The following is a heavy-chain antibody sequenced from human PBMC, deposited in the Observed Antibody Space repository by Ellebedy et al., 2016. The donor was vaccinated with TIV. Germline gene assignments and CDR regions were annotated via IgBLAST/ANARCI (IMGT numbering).Heavy chain of an antibody. CDR2: ISSEGSIT. CDR1: GFDFSRFW. J-gene: IGHJ5*01. D-gene: IGHD3-9*01. CDR3: ARGGAGYFDWIDS. Sequence: GESLKISCAASGFDFSRFWMHWVRQAPGKGLVYVARISSEGSITNYADSVKGRFTISRDNAKNTLYLQMDGLTVEGTAVYYCARGGAGYFDWIDSWGQGTLVTVSS. V-gene: IGHV3-74*01.